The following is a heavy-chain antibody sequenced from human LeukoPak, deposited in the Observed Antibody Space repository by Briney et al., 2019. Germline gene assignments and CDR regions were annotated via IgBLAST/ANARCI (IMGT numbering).Heavy chain of an antibody. Sequence: PSETLSLTCTVSGGSISSSSYYWGWIRQPPGKGLEWIGSIYYSGSTYYNPSLKSRVTISVDTSENHISLQLTSVTAADTAVYYCPREGSPYRPLDYSGQGTLVTVSS. V-gene: IGHV4-39*02. CDR1: GGSISSSSYY. J-gene: IGHJ4*02. CDR2: IYYSGST. CDR3: PREGSPYRPLDY. D-gene: IGHD6-19*01.